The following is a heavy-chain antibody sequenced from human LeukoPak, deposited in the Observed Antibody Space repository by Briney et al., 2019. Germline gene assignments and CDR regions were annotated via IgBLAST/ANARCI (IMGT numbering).Heavy chain of an antibody. Sequence: SETLSLTCTVSGGSISSGGYYWSWIRQPPGKGLEWIGYIYHSGSTYYNPSLKSRVTISVDRSKNQFSLKLSSVTAADTAVYYCARDSLVFSVAATPRPAFDIWGQGTMVTVSS. J-gene: IGHJ3*02. CDR3: ARDSLVFSVAATPRPAFDI. D-gene: IGHD6-19*01. CDR2: IYHSGST. V-gene: IGHV4-30-2*01. CDR1: GGSISSGGYY.